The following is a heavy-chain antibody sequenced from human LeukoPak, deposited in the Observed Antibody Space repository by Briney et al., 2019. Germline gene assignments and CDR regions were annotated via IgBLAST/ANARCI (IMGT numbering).Heavy chain of an antibody. CDR2: LGISGDYA. V-gene: IGHV3-23*01. CDR3: ASLTGYCSGGSCYSDY. CDR1: GFTLSSYA. D-gene: IGHD2-15*01. Sequence: GGSLRLSCVASGFTLSSYAVSWVRQAPGKGLQWVSSLGISGDYAWYAGSVKGRFTISRDSSKNTLYLQMNSLRAEDTAVYYCASLTGYCSGGSCYSDYWGQGTLVTVSS. J-gene: IGHJ4*02.